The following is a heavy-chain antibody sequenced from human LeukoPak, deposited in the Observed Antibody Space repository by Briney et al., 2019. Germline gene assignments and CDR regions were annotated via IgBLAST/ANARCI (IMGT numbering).Heavy chain of an antibody. CDR2: IYYSGST. D-gene: IGHD6-19*01. V-gene: IGHV4-31*03. CDR3: ARVGYTSGWYRN. Sequence: SETLSLTCTVSGGPISSGGYYWSWIRQHPGKGLEWIGYIYYSGSTYYNPSLKSRVTISVDASKNQFSLKLNSVTAADTAVYYCARVGYTSGWYRNWGQGTLVTVSS. CDR1: GGPISSGGYY. J-gene: IGHJ4*02.